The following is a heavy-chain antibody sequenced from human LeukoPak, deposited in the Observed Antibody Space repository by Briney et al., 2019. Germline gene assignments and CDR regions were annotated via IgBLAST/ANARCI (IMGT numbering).Heavy chain of an antibody. CDR3: ARDTMVRGVIDPPMDV. CDR1: GFTFSSYS. V-gene: IGHV3-21*01. D-gene: IGHD3-10*01. CDR2: ISSSSSYI. J-gene: IGHJ6*02. Sequence: PGGSLRLSCAASGFTFSSYSMNWVRQAPGKGLEWVSSISSSSSYIYYADSVKGRLTISRDNAKNSLYLQMNSLRAEDTAVYYCARDTMVRGVIDPPMDVWGQGTTVTVSS.